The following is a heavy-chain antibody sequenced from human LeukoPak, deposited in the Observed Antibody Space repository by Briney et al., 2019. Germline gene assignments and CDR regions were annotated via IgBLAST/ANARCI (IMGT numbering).Heavy chain of an antibody. Sequence: GGSLRLSCAASGFTFSSYGMSWVRQAPGKGLEWVSAISGSGGSTYYADSVKGRFTISRDNSKNTLYLQMNSLRAEDTAVYYCAKGSAAAGTGEGYWGQGTLVTVSS. CDR3: AKGSAAAGTGEGY. J-gene: IGHJ4*02. D-gene: IGHD6-13*01. CDR1: GFTFSSYG. CDR2: ISGSGGST. V-gene: IGHV3-23*01.